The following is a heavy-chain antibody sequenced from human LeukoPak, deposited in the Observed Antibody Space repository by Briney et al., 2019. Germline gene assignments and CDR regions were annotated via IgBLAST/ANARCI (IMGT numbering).Heavy chain of an antibody. CDR1: GFPFIEYS. V-gene: IGHV3-48*01. Sequence: GGSLRLSCTASGFPFIEYSMNCVRQVPGKGLEWMSYIGIDSGNTKYADSVRGRFTSSADKAKNSLYLQMNSLRVEDRAVYYCARDHNYAFDNWGQGTLVSVAS. D-gene: IGHD1-1*01. J-gene: IGHJ4*02. CDR2: IGIDSGNT. CDR3: ARDHNYAFDN.